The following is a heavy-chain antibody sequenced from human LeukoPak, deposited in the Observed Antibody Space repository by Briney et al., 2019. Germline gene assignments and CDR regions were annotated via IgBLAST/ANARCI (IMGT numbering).Heavy chain of an antibody. D-gene: IGHD2/OR15-2a*01. J-gene: IGHJ6*01. CDR1: GGSISSYY. CDR2: IYYSGST. CDR3: ARDTIFLGMDV. V-gene: IGHV4-59*01. Sequence: SETLSLTCTVSGGSISSYYWSWIRQPPGRGLEWIGYIYYSGSTNNPSLKSRVTISVDTSKNQFSLKLSSVTAADTAVYYCARDTIFLGMDVWGQGTTVTVSS.